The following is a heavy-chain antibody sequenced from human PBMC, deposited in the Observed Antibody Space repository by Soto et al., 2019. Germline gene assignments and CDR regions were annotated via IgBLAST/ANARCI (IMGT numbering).Heavy chain of an antibody. Sequence: QVQLVQSGGEVKKPGASVKVSCQASGYTFSDYAISWVRQAPGQGLEWMGWISASTRNTDQAQNFQGRVIMTLDTSPNTAYMELRSLRSDDRAVYYGVRCYCRVGSCYACWHFDLWGRGTLVTVSS. J-gene: IGHJ2*01. CDR3: VRCYCRVGSCYACWHFDL. V-gene: IGHV1-18*01. D-gene: IGHD2-15*01. CDR1: GYTFSDYA. CDR2: ISASTRNT.